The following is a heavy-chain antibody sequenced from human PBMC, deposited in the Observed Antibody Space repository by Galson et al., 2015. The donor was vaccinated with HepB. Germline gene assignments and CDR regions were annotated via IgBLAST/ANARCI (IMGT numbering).Heavy chain of an antibody. CDR2: ISSSSSYI. Sequence: SLRLSCAASGFTFSSYSMNWVRQAPGKGLEWVSSISSSSSYIYYADSVKGRFTISRDNAKNSPYLQMNSLRAEDTAVYYCARDPGYSYGTGYFDYWGQGTLVTVSS. V-gene: IGHV3-21*01. D-gene: IGHD5-18*01. J-gene: IGHJ4*02. CDR1: GFTFSSYS. CDR3: ARDPGYSYGTGYFDY.